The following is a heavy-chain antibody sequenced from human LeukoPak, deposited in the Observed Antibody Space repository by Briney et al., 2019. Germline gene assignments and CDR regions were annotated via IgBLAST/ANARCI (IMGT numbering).Heavy chain of an antibody. J-gene: IGHJ6*03. D-gene: IGHD3-10*01. CDR2: ISAYNGNT. CDR3: ARGPDYGSGSYYYYYYYMDV. V-gene: IGHV1-18*01. Sequence: ASVKVSCKASGYTFTSYGISWVRQAPGQGLEWMGWISAYNGNTNYAQKLQGRVTMTTDTSTSTAYMELRSLRSDDTAVYYCARGPDYGSGSYYYYYYYMDVWGKGTTVTISS. CDR1: GYTFTSYG.